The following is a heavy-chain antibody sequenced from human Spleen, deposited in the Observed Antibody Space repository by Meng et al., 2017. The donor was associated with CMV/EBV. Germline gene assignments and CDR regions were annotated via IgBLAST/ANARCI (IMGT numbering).Heavy chain of an antibody. CDR1: GFTFSSYA. Sequence: GESLKISCAASGFTFSSYAMSWVRQAPGKGLEWVSGISNGGGSTFYADSVKGRFTISRDNSKNTLYLQMNSLRAEDTAVYYCAKNRYSGSYSDFDYWGQGTLVTVSS. V-gene: IGHV3-23*01. D-gene: IGHD1-26*01. CDR2: ISNGGGST. CDR3: AKNRYSGSYSDFDY. J-gene: IGHJ4*02.